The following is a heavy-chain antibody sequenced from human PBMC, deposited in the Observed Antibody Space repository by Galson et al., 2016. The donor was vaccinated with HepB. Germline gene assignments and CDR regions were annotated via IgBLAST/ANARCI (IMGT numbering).Heavy chain of an antibody. CDR3: VSGYTSGI. D-gene: IGHD6-19*01. Sequence: SLRLSCAASEFTFSAYWMAWVRQAPGKGLEWVANTNQDGSGKHYVDSAKGRFTVSRDNAKNSVFLDMNSLRAEDTAVYYCVSGYTSGIWGQGTTVTVSS. J-gene: IGHJ3*01. V-gene: IGHV3-7*01. CDR1: EFTFSAYW. CDR2: TNQDGSGK.